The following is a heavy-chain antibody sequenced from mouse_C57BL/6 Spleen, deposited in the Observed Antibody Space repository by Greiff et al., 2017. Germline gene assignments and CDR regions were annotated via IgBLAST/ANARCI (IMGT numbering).Heavy chain of an antibody. V-gene: IGHV1-42*01. CDR1: GYSFTGYY. CDR3: ARGGGSSPYWYFDV. D-gene: IGHD1-1*01. J-gene: IGHJ1*03. Sequence: VQLQQSGPELVKPGASVKISCKASGYSFTGYYMNWVKQSPEKSLEWIGEINPSTGGTTYNQKFKAKATLTVDKSSSTAYMQLKSLTSEDSAVYYCARGGGSSPYWYFDVWGTGTTVTVSS. CDR2: INPSTGGT.